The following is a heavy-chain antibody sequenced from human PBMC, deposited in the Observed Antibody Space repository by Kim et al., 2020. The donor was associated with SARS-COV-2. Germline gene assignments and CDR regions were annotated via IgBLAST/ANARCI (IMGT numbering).Heavy chain of an antibody. Sequence: DSVKGRFTISRDNAKNTLYLQMNSLRAEDTAVYYCARDGGYGGNPEYFQHWGQGTLVTVSS. V-gene: IGHV3-21*01. D-gene: IGHD2-15*01. CDR3: ARDGGYGGNPEYFQH. J-gene: IGHJ1*01.